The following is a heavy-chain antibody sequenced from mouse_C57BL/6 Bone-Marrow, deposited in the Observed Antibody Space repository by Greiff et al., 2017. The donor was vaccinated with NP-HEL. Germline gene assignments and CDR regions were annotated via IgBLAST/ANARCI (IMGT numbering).Heavy chain of an antibody. CDR3: ATKTAQATPYAMDY. Sequence: QVQLKQPGAELVMPGASVKLSCKASGYTFTSYWMHWVKQRPGQGLEWIGEIDPSDSYTNYNQKFKGKSTLTVDKSSSTAYMQLSSLTSEDSAVYYCATKTAQATPYAMDYWGQGTSVTVSS. D-gene: IGHD3-2*02. J-gene: IGHJ4*01. CDR1: GYTFTSYW. V-gene: IGHV1-69*01. CDR2: IDPSDSYT.